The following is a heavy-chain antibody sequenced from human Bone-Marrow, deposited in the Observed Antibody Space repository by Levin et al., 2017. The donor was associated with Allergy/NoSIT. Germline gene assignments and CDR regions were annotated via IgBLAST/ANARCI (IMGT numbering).Heavy chain of an antibody. V-gene: IGHV3-30*18. Sequence: GGSLRLSCAASGFTFSSYGMHWVRQAPGKGLEWVAVISYDGSNKYYADSVKGRFTISRDNSKNTLYLQMNSLRAEDTAVYYCAKGAYYYDSSGYYSDWYFDLWGRGTLVTVSS. CDR3: AKGAYYYDSSGYYSDWYFDL. J-gene: IGHJ2*01. CDR1: GFTFSSYG. D-gene: IGHD3-22*01. CDR2: ISYDGSNK.